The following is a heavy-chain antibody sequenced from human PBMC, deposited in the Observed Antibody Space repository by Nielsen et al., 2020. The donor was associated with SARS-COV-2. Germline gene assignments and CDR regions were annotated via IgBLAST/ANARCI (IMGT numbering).Heavy chain of an antibody. CDR1: GFIFNDYA. CDR3: AKAHPVCYGDCSSIYYFYGMDV. V-gene: IGHV3-64*04. D-gene: IGHD2-21*02. CDR2: LSRDGVST. J-gene: IGHJ6*02. Sequence: GGSLRLSCSASGFIFNDYAMHWVRQAPGTGLEYVSALSRDGVSTYYADSVKGRFTISRDNSKNTLYLQMNSLTPDDTTVYYCAKAHPVCYGDCSSIYYFYGMDVWGQGTTVTVSS.